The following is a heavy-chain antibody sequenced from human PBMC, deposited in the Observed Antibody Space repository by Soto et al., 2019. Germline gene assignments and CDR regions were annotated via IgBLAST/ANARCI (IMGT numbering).Heavy chain of an antibody. D-gene: IGHD2-15*01. CDR1: GYTFTSYY. CDR3: ARARRSCIGGSCYSGWSNWFEP. Sequence: ASVKVSCKASGYTFTSYYMHWVRQAPGQGLEWMGIINPSGGSTSYAQKFQGRVTMTRDTATSTVYMKLRCLRAEETAVYYCARARRSCIGGSCYSGWSNWFEPWGKGTLVTVSS. J-gene: IGHJ5*02. CDR2: INPSGGST. V-gene: IGHV1-46*01.